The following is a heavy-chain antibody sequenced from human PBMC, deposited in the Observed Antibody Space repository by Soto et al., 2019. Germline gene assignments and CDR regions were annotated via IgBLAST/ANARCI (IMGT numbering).Heavy chain of an antibody. CDR2: ISGSGGAT. J-gene: IGHJ2*01. CDR3: AKDRGHPVRSHYPYWYFDV. CDR1: GFTFSSYA. Sequence: EVQLLESGGGLVQPGGSLSLSCAASGFTFSSYAMSWVRQTPGKGLEWVAGISGSGGATYYADSVKGRVTISRDNSNNTRYLQMTSLRAEDTAFYYCAKDRGHPVRSHYPYWYFDVWGRGTLVTVSS. V-gene: IGHV3-23*01. D-gene: IGHD3-10*01.